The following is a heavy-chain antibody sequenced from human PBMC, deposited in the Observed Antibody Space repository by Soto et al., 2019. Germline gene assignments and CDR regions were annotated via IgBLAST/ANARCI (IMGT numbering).Heavy chain of an antibody. D-gene: IGHD1-26*01. CDR2: MNPSNGNT. CDR3: ARFVRHQLPTIDY. J-gene: IGHJ4*02. Sequence: ASVKVSCKASGYTFTNYDINWVRQATGQGLEWMGWMNPSNGNTGYAQKFQGRVTMTRDTSISTAYMELSSLTSADTAVYYCARFVRHQLPTIDYWGQGALVIVSS. CDR1: GYTFTNYD. V-gene: IGHV1-8*01.